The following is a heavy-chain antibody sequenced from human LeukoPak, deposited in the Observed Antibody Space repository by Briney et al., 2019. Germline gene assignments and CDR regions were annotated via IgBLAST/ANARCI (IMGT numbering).Heavy chain of an antibody. D-gene: IGHD2-15*01. J-gene: IGHJ3*02. CDR1: GGSIISSDYH. V-gene: IGHV4-39*01. CDR3: ARRCCSGPAKRVFDI. CDR2: ISYSGNT. Sequence: PSETLSLTCTVSGGSIISSDYHWGWVRQPPGKGLEWIGTISYSGNTDYNPSLRSRVTISVDTSNHQFSLRLGSVTAADTAVYHCARRCCSGPAKRVFDIWGQGTMVTVSS.